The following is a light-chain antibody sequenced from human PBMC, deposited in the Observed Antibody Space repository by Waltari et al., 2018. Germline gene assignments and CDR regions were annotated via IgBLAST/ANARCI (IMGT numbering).Light chain of an antibody. CDR1: QSIGSS. Sequence: EIVLTQFPDFQSVTPKEKVTITCRASQSIGSSLHWYQQKPDQSPKLPRKYASQSFSGVPSRFSGSGSGTDFTLTINSLEAEDAATYYCHQSSTVPRTFGGGTKVEIK. CDR3: HQSSTVPRT. V-gene: IGKV6-21*01. CDR2: YAS. J-gene: IGKJ4*01.